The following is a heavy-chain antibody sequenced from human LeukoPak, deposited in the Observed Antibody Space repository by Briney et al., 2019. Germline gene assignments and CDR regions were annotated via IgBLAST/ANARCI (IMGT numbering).Heavy chain of an antibody. J-gene: IGHJ4*02. CDR2: MNPNSGNT. CDR1: GYTFTSYD. D-gene: IGHD2-15*01. Sequence: GASVKVSCKASGYTFTSYDINWVRQATGQGLEWMGWMNPNSGNTGYAQKFQGRVTMTRNTSISTAYMELSSLGSEDTAVYYCARGAPGSYCSGGSCPYFDYWGQGTLVAVSS. V-gene: IGHV1-8*01. CDR3: ARGAPGSYCSGGSCPYFDY.